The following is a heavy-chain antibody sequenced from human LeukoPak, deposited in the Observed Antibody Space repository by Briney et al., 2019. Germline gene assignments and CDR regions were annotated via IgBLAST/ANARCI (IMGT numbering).Heavy chain of an antibody. D-gene: IGHD4/OR15-4a*01. CDR3: AKDRDYIMGIVDY. J-gene: IGHJ4*02. V-gene: IGHV3-33*06. CDR1: GFTFRNYG. Sequence: GRSLRLSCAASGFTFRNYGMDWVRQAPGKGLEWVAVIWYDGSNKYYADSVKGRFTVSRDNSKNTMYLQMNSLRAEDTAVYYCAKDRDYIMGIVDYWGQGTLVTVSS. CDR2: IWYDGSNK.